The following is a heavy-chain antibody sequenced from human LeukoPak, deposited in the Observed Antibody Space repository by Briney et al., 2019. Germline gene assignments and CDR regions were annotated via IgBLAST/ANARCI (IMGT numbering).Heavy chain of an antibody. J-gene: IGHJ4*02. CDR1: GYSLTSYW. Sequence: GESLLISCQGSGYSLTSYWISWGRPVPGKGQEWMGRIDPSDSYTNYSPSFQGHITISADKSISTAYLQWSSLKASDTAMYYCARQGTMVRSFGYWGQGTLVTVSS. D-gene: IGHD3-10*01. V-gene: IGHV5-10-1*01. CDR3: ARQGTMVRSFGY. CDR2: IDPSDSYT.